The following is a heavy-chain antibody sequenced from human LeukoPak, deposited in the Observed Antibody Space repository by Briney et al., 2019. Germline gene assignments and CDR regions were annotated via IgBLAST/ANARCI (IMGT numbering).Heavy chain of an antibody. Sequence: SETLSLTCTVSGGSISSYYWSWIRQPPGKGLEWIGYIYYSGSTNYNPSLKSRVTISIDTSKNQSSLKLSSVTAADTAVYYCARDRVGGGLALFDYWGQGTLVTVSS. CDR2: IYYSGST. D-gene: IGHD3-16*01. J-gene: IGHJ4*02. V-gene: IGHV4-59*01. CDR3: ARDRVGGGLALFDY. CDR1: GGSISSYY.